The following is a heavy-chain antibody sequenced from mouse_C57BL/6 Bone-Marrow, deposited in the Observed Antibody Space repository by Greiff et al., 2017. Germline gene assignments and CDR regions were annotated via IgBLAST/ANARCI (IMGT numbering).Heavy chain of an antibody. J-gene: IGHJ1*03. CDR2: IDPENGDT. D-gene: IGHD2-2*01. Sequence: EVQLQQSGAELVRPGASVKLSCTASGFNIKDDYMHWVKQRPEQGLEWIGWIDPENGDTEYASKFQGKATITADTSSNTAYLQLSSLTSEDTAVYYCTTPRLPPYWYFDVWGTGTTVTVSS. CDR3: TTPRLPPYWYFDV. V-gene: IGHV14-4*01. CDR1: GFNIKDDY.